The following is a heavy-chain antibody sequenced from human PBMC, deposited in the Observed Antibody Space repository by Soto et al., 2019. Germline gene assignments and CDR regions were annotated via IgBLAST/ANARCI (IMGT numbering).Heavy chain of an antibody. CDR1: GGTFSSYA. Sequence: SVKVSCKASGGTFSSYAISWVRQAPGQGLEWMGGIIPIFGTANYAQKFQGRVTITADESTSTAYMELSSLRSEDTAVYYCAREMEDIVVVPAASHYYYGMDVWGQGTTVTVSS. J-gene: IGHJ6*02. CDR3: AREMEDIVVVPAASHYYYGMDV. V-gene: IGHV1-69*13. CDR2: IIPIFGTA. D-gene: IGHD2-2*01.